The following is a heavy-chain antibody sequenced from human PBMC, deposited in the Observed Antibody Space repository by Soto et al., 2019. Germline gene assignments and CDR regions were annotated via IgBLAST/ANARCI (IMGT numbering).Heavy chain of an antibody. V-gene: IGHV3-48*01. Sequence: EVQLVESGGGLVQPGGSLRLSCAASGFTFSSYSMNWVRQAPGKGLEWVSYISSSSSTIYYADSVKGRFTISRDNAKNSLYLQMNGLRAEDTAVYYCAAGGPGYSSGSLDYWGQGTLVTVSS. CDR3: AAGGPGYSSGSLDY. J-gene: IGHJ4*02. CDR1: GFTFSSYS. D-gene: IGHD6-19*01. CDR2: ISSSSSTI.